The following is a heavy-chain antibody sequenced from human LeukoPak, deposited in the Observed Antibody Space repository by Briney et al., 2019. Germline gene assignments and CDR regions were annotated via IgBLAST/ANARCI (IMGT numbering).Heavy chain of an antibody. CDR2: IIPIFGTA. J-gene: IGHJ4*02. Sequence: GASVKVSCKASGGTFSSYAISWVRQAPGQGLEWMEGIIPIFGTANYAQKFQGRVTITADESTSTAYMELSSLRSEDTAVYYCARKDSVSGSYDYWGQGTLVTVSS. CDR3: ARKDSVSGSYDY. V-gene: IGHV1-69*13. CDR1: GGTFSSYA. D-gene: IGHD1-26*01.